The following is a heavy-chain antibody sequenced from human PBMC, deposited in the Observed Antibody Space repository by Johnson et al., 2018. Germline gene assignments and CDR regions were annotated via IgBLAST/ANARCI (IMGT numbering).Heavy chain of an antibody. CDR3: ARATYYYDTSGFGAFDV. CDR1: GFTFDDYA. V-gene: IGHV3-9*01. J-gene: IGHJ3*01. Sequence: VQLQESGGGLVQPGRSLRLSCSASGFTFDDYAMHWVRQVPGEGLEWVSGINWNSDRIAYADSVKGRFTISRDNAKNSLYLRMNSLRVEDTGLYYCARATYYYDTSGFGAFDVWGQGTVVTVSS. D-gene: IGHD3-22*01. CDR2: INWNSDRI.